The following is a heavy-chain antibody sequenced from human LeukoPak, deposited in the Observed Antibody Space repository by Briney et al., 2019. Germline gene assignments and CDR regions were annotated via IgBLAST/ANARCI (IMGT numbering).Heavy chain of an antibody. V-gene: IGHV4-38-2*02. Sequence: PSETLSLTCTVSGYSISSGYYWGWIRQPPGKGLEWIGSIYHSGSTYYNPSLKSRVTISVDTSKNQFSLKLSSVTAADTAVYYCARVRYSSSRTRVSLPKYYYYYYYMDVWGKGTTVTVSS. CDR1: GYSISSGYY. CDR3: ARVRYSSSRTRVSLPKYYYYYYYMDV. J-gene: IGHJ6*03. D-gene: IGHD6-13*01. CDR2: IYHSGST.